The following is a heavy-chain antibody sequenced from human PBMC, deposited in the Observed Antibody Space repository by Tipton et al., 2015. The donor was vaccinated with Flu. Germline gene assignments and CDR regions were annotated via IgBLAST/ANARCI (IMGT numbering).Heavy chain of an antibody. CDR3: ARDSEPIDY. CDR1: GFTFSSYG. Sequence: SLRLSCAASGFTFSSYGMNWVRQAPGKGLEWVSYISSSGSTIYYADSVKGRFTISRDNAKNSLYLQMNSLRAEDTAVYYCARDSEPIDYWGQGTLVTVSS. CDR2: ISSSGSTI. J-gene: IGHJ4*02. V-gene: IGHV3-48*03.